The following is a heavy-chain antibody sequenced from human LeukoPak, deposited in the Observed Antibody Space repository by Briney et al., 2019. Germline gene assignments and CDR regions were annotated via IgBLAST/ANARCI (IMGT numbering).Heavy chain of an antibody. Sequence: SQTLSLTCAISGDSVSSNSAAWNWIRQSPSRGLEWLGRTYYRSKWYNDYAVSVKSRITINPDTSKNQFSLQLNSVTPEDTAVYYCARSETIPTDSSGYYYGPDAFDIWGQGTMVTVSS. CDR2: TYYRSKWYN. D-gene: IGHD3-22*01. CDR3: ARSETIPTDSSGYYYGPDAFDI. V-gene: IGHV6-1*01. CDR1: GDSVSSNSAA. J-gene: IGHJ3*02.